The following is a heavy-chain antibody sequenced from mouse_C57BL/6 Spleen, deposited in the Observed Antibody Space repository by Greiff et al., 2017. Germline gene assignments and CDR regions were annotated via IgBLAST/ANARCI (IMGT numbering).Heavy chain of an antibody. CDR2: IWTGGGT. D-gene: IGHD2-10*02. CDR3: ARLGYGNNDYYAMDY. V-gene: IGHV2-9-1*01. J-gene: IGHJ4*01. CDR1: GFSLTSYA. Sequence: QVQLKESGPGLVAPSQSLSITCTVSGFSLTSYAISWVRQPPGKGLEWLGVIWTGGGTNYNSALKSSLSISKDNSKSQVFLKMTSLQTDDTARYYCARLGYGNNDYYAMDYWGQGTSVTVSS.